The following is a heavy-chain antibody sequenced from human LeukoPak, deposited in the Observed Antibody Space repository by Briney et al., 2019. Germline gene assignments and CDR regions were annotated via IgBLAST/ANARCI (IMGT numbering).Heavy chain of an antibody. CDR2: ISGSGGST. J-gene: IGHJ5*02. V-gene: IGHV3-23*01. CDR1: GFTFNSYA. CDR3: AKDVIYDFWSGYYNWFDP. D-gene: IGHD3-3*01. Sequence: GGSLRLSCAASGFTFNSYAMSWVRQAPGKGLEWVSAISGSGGSTYYADSVKGRFTISRDNSKNTLYLQMNSLRAEDTAVYYCAKDVIYDFWSGYYNWFDPWGQGTLVTVSS.